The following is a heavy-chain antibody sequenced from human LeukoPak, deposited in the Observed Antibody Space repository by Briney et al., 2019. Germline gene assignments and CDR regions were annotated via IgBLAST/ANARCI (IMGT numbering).Heavy chain of an antibody. CDR1: GFTFSTYN. CDR3: AKARYSSGWYVFDY. D-gene: IGHD6-19*01. CDR2: ISGSGGST. Sequence: GGSLRLSCAASGFTFSTYNMNWVRQAPGKGLEWVSTISGSGGSTYYADSVKGRFTISRDNSKNTLYLQMNSLRAEDTAVYYCAKARYSSGWYVFDYWGQGTLVTVSS. J-gene: IGHJ4*02. V-gene: IGHV3-23*01.